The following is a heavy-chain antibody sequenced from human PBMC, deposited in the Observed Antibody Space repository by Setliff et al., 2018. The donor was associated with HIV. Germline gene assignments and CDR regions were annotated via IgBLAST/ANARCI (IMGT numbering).Heavy chain of an antibody. CDR1: GDSVSSNSAT. D-gene: IGHD3-16*01. CDR3: ARDLGAANA. Sequence: SQTLSLTCALSGDSVSSNSATWNWIRLPPSRGLEWLGRTYYRSKFYNDYAVSVKSRIIINPDTSKNQFSLQLNSVTPEDTAVYYCARDLGAANAWGQGTLVTVSS. CDR2: TYYRSKFYN. V-gene: IGHV6-1*01. J-gene: IGHJ4*02.